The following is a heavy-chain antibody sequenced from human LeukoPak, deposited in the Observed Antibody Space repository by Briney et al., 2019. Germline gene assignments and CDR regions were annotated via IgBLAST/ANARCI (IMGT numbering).Heavy chain of an antibody. J-gene: IGHJ4*02. D-gene: IGHD5-18*01. CDR2: FDPEDGET. CDR1: GYTLTELS. V-gene: IGHV1-24*01. Sequence: ASVKVSCKVSGYTLTELSMHWVRQAPGKGLELMGGFDPEDGETIYAQQYQGRVTMTEDTSTDTAYMELSSLRSEHTAVYYCATSSGRGYSYGSAPYFDYWGQGTLVTVSS. CDR3: ATSSGRGYSYGSAPYFDY.